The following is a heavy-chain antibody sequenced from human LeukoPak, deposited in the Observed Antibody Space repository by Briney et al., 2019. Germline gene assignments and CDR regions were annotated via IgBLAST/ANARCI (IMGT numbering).Heavy chain of an antibody. V-gene: IGHV3-53*01. CDR1: GFTVSSNY. CDR2: IYSDGST. D-gene: IGHD5-24*01. J-gene: IGHJ4*02. CDR3: ARVKRDGYNPTWVDY. Sequence: GGSLRLSCAGSGFTVSSNYMSWVRQAPGKGLEWVSVIYSDGSTYYADSVKGRFTISRDNSKNTLYLQMNSLRVEDTAVYYCARVKRDGYNPTWVDYWGQGTLVTVSS.